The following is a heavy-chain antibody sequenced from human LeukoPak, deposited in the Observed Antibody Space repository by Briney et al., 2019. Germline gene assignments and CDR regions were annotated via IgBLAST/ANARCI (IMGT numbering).Heavy chain of an antibody. CDR1: GGSISSGSYY. CDR3: AGGGILTGYYVYFDY. Sequence: SETLSLTCTVSGGSISSGSYYWSWLRQPAGKGLEWIGRIYTSGSTNYNPSLKSRVTISVNTSKNQFSLKLSSVTAADTAVYYCAGGGILTGYYVYFDYWGQGTLVTVSS. V-gene: IGHV4-61*02. CDR2: IYTSGST. J-gene: IGHJ4*02. D-gene: IGHD3-9*01.